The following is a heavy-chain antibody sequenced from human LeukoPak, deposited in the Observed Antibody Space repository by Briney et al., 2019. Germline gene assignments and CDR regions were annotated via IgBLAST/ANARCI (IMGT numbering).Heavy chain of an antibody. Sequence: GGSLRLSCAASGFTFGDYAMSWVRQAPGKGLEWVGFIRSKAYGGTTEYAASVKGRFTISRDDSKSIAYLQMNSLKTEDTAVYYCTRTTYYYDSSGHTFDYWGQGTLVTVSS. CDR1: GFTFGDYA. V-gene: IGHV3-49*04. D-gene: IGHD3-22*01. CDR2: IRSKAYGGTT. J-gene: IGHJ4*02. CDR3: TRTTYYYDSSGHTFDY.